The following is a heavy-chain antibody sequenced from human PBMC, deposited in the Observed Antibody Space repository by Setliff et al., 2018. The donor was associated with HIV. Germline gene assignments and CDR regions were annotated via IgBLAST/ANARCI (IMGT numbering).Heavy chain of an antibody. D-gene: IGHD1-7*01. V-gene: IGHV3-21*01. J-gene: IGHJ6*03. CDR2: ITSSTYI. Sequence: GGSLRLSCAASGFTFSSYSMNWVRQAPGKGLEWVSSITSSTYIYYADSGKGRFTISRDNAKNSLYLQMNSLRAEDTAVYYCARDYAYNWNSVMDAWGKGTTVTVSS. CDR1: GFTFSSYS. CDR3: ARDYAYNWNSVMDA.